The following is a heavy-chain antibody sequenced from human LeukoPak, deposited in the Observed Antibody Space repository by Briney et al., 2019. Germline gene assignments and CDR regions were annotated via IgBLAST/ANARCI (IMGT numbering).Heavy chain of an antibody. J-gene: IGHJ1*01. CDR2: ISAYNGNT. V-gene: IGHV1-18*01. Sequence: AAVKVSCKSSGYTFTSYGISWVRPAPGQGLEWMGWISAYNGNTNEAQKLQGRVTMTTDTSTSTAYMELSSLRSEDTAVYYCARDWGLYCSGGSCYSGYFQHWGQGTLVTVSS. D-gene: IGHD2-15*01. CDR1: GYTFTSYG. CDR3: ARDWGLYCSGGSCYSGYFQH.